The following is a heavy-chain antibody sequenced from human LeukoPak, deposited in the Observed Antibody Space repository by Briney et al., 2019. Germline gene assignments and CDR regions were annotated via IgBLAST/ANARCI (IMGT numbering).Heavy chain of an antibody. D-gene: IGHD6-19*01. V-gene: IGHV3-30*03. CDR1: GFTFSGSV. CDR3: AREGYSSGRAAAFDY. Sequence: GGSLGLSCAASGFTFSGSVMHWVRQPPGRRLEWVALKSFDGSIQYNADSVRGRFTISRDDSTSTLYLQMNSLRVEDTAVYYCAREGYSSGRAAAFDYWGQGTLVTVSS. CDR2: KSFDGSIQ. J-gene: IGHJ4*02.